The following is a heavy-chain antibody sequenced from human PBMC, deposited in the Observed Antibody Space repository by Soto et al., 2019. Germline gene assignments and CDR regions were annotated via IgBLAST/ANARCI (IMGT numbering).Heavy chain of an antibody. CDR2: IYYSGST. D-gene: IGHD3-22*01. CDR1: GGSISSYY. V-gene: IGHV4-59*01. J-gene: IGHJ4*02. Sequence: SETLSLTCTVSGGSISSYYWSWIRQPPGKGLEWIGYIYYSGSTNYNPSLKSRVTISVDTSKNQFSLKLSSVTAADTAVYYCATLQGSSGYLDYWGQGTLVTVSS. CDR3: ATLQGSSGYLDY.